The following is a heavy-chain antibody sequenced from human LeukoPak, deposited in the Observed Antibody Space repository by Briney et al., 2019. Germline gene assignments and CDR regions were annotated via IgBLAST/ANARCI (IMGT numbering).Heavy chain of an antibody. CDR2: TYCRPNCYP. CDR1: GDSVGRNGVA. V-gene: IGHV6-1*01. J-gene: IGHJ4*02. Sequence: SQTPSLTCAISGDSVGRNGVAWNWIRQSPSRGLEWLGRTYCRPNCYPDYALSMKSRITIISDTSNNQFYLHLNSVTPEDTAVYYCTRGQKSAFDYWGQGTLVTVSS. CDR3: TRGQKSAFDY.